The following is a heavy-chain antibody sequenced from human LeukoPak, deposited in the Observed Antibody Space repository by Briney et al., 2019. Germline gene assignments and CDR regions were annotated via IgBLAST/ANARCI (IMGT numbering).Heavy chain of an antibody. CDR1: GYTFTTYP. V-gene: IGHV7-4-1*02. J-gene: IGHJ4*02. Sequence: ASVKVSCKASGYTFTTYPMNWVRQAPGQGLEWMGWINTNTGNPTYAQGFTGRFVFSLDTSVSTAYLQISSLNDEDTAVYYCATSSSLLNWVQGTLVTVSS. CDR2: INTNTGNP. D-gene: IGHD2-2*01. CDR3: ATSSSLLN.